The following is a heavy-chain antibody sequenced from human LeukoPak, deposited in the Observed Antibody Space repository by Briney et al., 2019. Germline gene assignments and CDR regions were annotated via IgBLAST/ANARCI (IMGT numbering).Heavy chain of an antibody. J-gene: IGHJ4*02. D-gene: IGHD6-6*01. Sequence: SETLSLTCTVSGGSFSSYYWNWIRQSPGKGLEWIGYIYYTGSTNYNPSLKGRVTLSVDTSNNQFSLRLRSVTAADTGVYYCARGGSRVISSSDFDFWGQGILVTVSS. CDR2: IYYTGST. CDR3: ARGGSRVISSSDFDF. V-gene: IGHV4-59*01. CDR1: GGSFSSYY.